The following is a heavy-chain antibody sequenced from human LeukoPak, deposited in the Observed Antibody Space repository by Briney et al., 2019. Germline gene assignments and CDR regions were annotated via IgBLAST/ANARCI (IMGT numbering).Heavy chain of an antibody. D-gene: IGHD3-16*02. CDR2: IIPIFGTA. Sequence: APVKVSCKASGGTFSSYVVTWVRQAPGQGLEWMGGIIPIFGTANYAQKFQGRVTITADEFTSTAYMELSGLRSEDTAVYYCAREYVWGSYRKPDAFDIWGQGTMVTVSS. CDR3: AREYVWGSYRKPDAFDI. V-gene: IGHV1-69*13. CDR1: GGTFSSYV. J-gene: IGHJ3*02.